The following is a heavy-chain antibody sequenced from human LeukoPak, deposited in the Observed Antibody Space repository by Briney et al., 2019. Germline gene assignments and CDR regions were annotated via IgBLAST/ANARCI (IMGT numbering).Heavy chain of an antibody. D-gene: IGHD6-13*01. V-gene: IGHV4-34*01. J-gene: IGHJ4*02. CDR2: INHRGST. Sequence: SETLSLTCAVYGGSFSGYYWSWIRQPPGKGLEWIGEINHRGSTNYNPSLKSRVTISVDTSKNQFSLKLSSVTAADTAVYYCARRAAEIDYWGQGTLVTVSS. CDR1: GGSFSGYY. CDR3: ARRAAEIDY.